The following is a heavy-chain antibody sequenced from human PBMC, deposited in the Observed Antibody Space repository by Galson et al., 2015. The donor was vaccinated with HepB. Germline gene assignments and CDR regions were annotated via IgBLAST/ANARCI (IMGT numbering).Heavy chain of an antibody. CDR2: ISYDGSNK. D-gene: IGHD6-13*01. CDR3: ARDLLAAAGTGY. CDR1: GFTFSSYA. V-gene: IGHV3-30-3*01. J-gene: IGHJ4*02. Sequence: SLRLSCAASGFTFSSYAMHWVRQAPGKGLEWVAVISYDGSNKYYADSVKGRFTISRDNSKNTLYLQMNSLRAEDTAVYYCARDLLAAAGTGYWGQGTLVTVSS.